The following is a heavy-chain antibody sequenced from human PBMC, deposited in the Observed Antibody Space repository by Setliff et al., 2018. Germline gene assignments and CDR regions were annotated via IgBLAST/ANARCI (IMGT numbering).Heavy chain of an antibody. CDR2: IYTSWSS. V-gene: IGHV4-61*09. CDR3: ARVTGFFYVDV. J-gene: IGHJ6*03. Sequence: PSETLSLTCTVSGESLNGFYYWTWIRQPAGKGLEWIGQIYTSWSSNYNPSLKSRVTISLDTSKNQFSLNLSSVTAADTAVYYCARVTGFFYVDVWGKGTAVT. D-gene: IGHD3-3*01. CDR1: GESLNGFYY.